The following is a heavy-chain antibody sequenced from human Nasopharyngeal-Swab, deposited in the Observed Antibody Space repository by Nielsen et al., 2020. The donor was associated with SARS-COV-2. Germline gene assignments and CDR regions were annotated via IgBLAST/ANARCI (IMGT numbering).Heavy chain of an antibody. CDR3: AKGRSASYYTYFDS. J-gene: IGHJ4*02. CDR2: ITKDAKTT. Sequence: GESLKISCVASTFTFDDYALHWVRQAPGKGLEWLSLITKDAKTTQYADSVKGRFTISRDNSKKSLYLQMSGLRPEDTAFYFCAKGRSASYYTYFDSWGQGTLVTVSS. CDR1: TFTFDDYA. V-gene: IGHV3-43*02. D-gene: IGHD2-2*02.